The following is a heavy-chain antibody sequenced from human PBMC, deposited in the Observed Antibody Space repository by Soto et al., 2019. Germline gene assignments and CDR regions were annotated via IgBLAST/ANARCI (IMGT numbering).Heavy chain of an antibody. J-gene: IGHJ4*02. D-gene: IGHD6-25*01. CDR1: GGSISSINW. V-gene: IGHV4-4*02. CDR3: ARLYGFSGFDY. CDR2: IYYSGST. Sequence: PSEPLPLTWAVSGGSISSINWWSRLRQPPGKGLEWIGYIYYSGSTNYNPSLKSRVTISVDTSKNQFSLKLSSVTAADTAVYYCARLYGFSGFDYWGQGTLVTVSS.